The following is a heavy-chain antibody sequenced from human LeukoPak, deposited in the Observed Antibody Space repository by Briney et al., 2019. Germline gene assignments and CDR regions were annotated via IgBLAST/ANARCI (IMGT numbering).Heavy chain of an antibody. J-gene: IGHJ4*02. D-gene: IGHD3-22*01. CDR1: GGSISRGSYY. V-gene: IGHV4-39*07. Sequence: SETLFLTCTVSGGSISRGSYYWGWIRQPPGKGLQWIGSISYSGNTYSNPSLASRVTMSVDTSKNQFSLKLSSVTAADTAVYYCGRDRRATYYYDSSGYYSDFWGQGTLVTVSS. CDR3: GRDRRATYYYDSSGYYSDF. CDR2: ISYSGNT.